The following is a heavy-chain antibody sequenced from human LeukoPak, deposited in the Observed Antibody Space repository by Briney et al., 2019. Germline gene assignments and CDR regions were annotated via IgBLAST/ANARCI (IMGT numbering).Heavy chain of an antibody. CDR2: INPNSGGT. Sequence: ASVKVSCKASGYTFTSYYIHWVRQAPGQGLEWMGWINPNSGGTKYAQKFQGRVTMTRDTSISTVYMELSSLRSDDTAVYYCATSARQQLAFDYWGQGTLVTVSS. V-gene: IGHV1-2*02. CDR1: GYTFTSYY. J-gene: IGHJ4*02. CDR3: ATSARQQLAFDY. D-gene: IGHD6-13*01.